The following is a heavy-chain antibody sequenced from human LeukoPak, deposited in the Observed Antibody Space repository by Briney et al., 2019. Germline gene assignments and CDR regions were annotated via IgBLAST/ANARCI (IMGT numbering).Heavy chain of an antibody. CDR3: ARDTSPGWELRHDAFDI. J-gene: IGHJ3*02. Sequence: GGSLRLSCAASGFTFSSYWMHWVRQAPGKGLVWVSRINTDGSSTGYADSVKGRFTISRDNAKNTLYLQMNSLRAEDTAVYYCARDTSPGWELRHDAFDIWGQGTMATVSS. CDR1: GFTFSSYW. D-gene: IGHD1-26*01. CDR2: INTDGSST. V-gene: IGHV3-74*01.